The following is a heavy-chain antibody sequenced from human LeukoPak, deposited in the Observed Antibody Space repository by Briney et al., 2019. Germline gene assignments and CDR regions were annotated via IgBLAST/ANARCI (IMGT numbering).Heavy chain of an antibody. CDR2: IIPIFGTA. D-gene: IGHD2-15*01. J-gene: IGHJ6*02. CDR1: GGTFSSYA. V-gene: IGHV1-69*13. Sequence: SVKVSCKASGGTFSSYAISWVRQAPGQGLEWMGGIIPIFGTANYAQKFQGRVTITADESTSTAYMELSSLRSEDTAVYYCARVGYCSGGSCYKYYYYGMDVWGHGTTVTVSS. CDR3: ARVGYCSGGSCYKYYYYGMDV.